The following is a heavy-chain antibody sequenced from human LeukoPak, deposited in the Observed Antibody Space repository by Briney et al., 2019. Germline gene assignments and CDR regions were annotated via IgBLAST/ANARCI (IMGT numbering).Heavy chain of an antibody. Sequence: SETLSLTCTVSGGSISSSSYYWGWIRQPPGKGLEWIGSIYYSGSAYYNPSLKSRVTISVDTSKNQFSLKLSSVTAADTAVYYCARDSSSWYMDYWGQGTLVTVSS. CDR1: GGSISSSSYY. CDR2: IYYSGSA. CDR3: ARDSSSWYMDY. J-gene: IGHJ4*02. D-gene: IGHD6-13*01. V-gene: IGHV4-39*07.